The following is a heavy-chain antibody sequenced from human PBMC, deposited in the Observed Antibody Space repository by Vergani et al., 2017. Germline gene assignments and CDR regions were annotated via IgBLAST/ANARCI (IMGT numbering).Heavy chain of an antibody. CDR3: ARRGLNYSNYVVPRGGYMDV. J-gene: IGHJ6*03. D-gene: IGHD4-11*01. V-gene: IGHV4-39*01. CDR1: ADSISSGSYY. Sequence: QLQLQQSGPGLVKPSETLFLTCTVSADSISSGSYYWGWIRQPPGKSLEWIGSIYYSGLTYYNPSLKSRVAISVDTSKNQFSLKVTSVTAADTAVYFCARRGLNYSNYVVPRGGYMDVWGKGTTVTVSS. CDR2: IYYSGLT.